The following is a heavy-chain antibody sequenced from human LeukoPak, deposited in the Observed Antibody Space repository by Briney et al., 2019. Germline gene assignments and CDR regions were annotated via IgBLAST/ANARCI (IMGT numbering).Heavy chain of an antibody. Sequence: SETLSLTCTVSGGSISSSSYYWGWIRQPPGKGLEWIGSIYYSGSTYYNPSLKSRVTISVDTSKNQFSLKLSPVTAADTAVYYCATPWREQQLYPSLFDYWGQGTLVTVSS. V-gene: IGHV4-39*07. J-gene: IGHJ4*02. D-gene: IGHD6-13*01. CDR1: GGSISSSSYY. CDR3: ATPWREQQLYPSLFDY. CDR2: IYYSGST.